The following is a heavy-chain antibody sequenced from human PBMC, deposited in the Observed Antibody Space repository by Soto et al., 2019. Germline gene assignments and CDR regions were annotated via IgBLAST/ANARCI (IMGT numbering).Heavy chain of an antibody. CDR2: IKEDGSEK. CDR1: GFTFSNYW. V-gene: IGHV3-7*05. J-gene: IGHJ4*02. Sequence: EVQLVESGGGLVQPGGSLRLSCAASGFTFSNYWMSWARQAPGKGLEWVANIKEDGSEKNYVDSVKGRFTISRENAKDSLYLQMSSLRDEDTAVYYCATLRWIQFWGRGILVTVSS. D-gene: IGHD5-18*01. CDR3: ATLRWIQF.